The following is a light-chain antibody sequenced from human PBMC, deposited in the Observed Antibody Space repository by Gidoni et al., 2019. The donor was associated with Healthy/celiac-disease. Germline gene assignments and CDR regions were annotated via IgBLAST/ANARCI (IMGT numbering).Light chain of an antibody. Sequence: SSVLSQPPSLSVAPGQTARITCGGNNIGSKSVHWYQQKPGQAPVLVVYDDSDRPSGIPERFSGSNSGNTATLTISRVEAGDEADYYCQVWDSSSDHSVVFGGGTKLTVL. CDR2: DDS. V-gene: IGLV3-21*02. J-gene: IGLJ2*01. CDR1: NIGSKS. CDR3: QVWDSSSDHSVV.